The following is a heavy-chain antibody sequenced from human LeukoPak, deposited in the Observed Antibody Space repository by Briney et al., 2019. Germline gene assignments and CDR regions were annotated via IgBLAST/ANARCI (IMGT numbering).Heavy chain of an antibody. D-gene: IGHD1-26*01. Sequence: SETLSLTCSVSGGSMSSYYWSWIRQSPGKGLEWIGRIYTSGSTNYNPSLKSRVTISVDTSKNQFSLKLSSVTAADTAVYYCARDLSGGTYYYYDYMGVCGKGTTVTISS. V-gene: IGHV4-4*08. CDR3: ARDLSGGTYYYYDYMGV. J-gene: IGHJ6*03. CDR1: GGSMSSYY. CDR2: IYTSGST.